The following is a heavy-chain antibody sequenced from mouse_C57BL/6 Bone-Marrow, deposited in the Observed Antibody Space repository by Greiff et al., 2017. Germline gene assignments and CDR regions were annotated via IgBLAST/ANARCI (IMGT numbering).Heavy chain of an antibody. V-gene: IGHV4-1*01. CDR3: ARHYYGYYAMDY. D-gene: IGHD1-1*01. J-gene: IGHJ4*01. CDR2: INPDSSTI. Sequence: EVQLQQSGGGLVQPGGSLKLSCAASGIDFSRYWMSWVRRAPGKGLEWIGEINPDSSTINYAPSLKDKFIISRDNAKNTLYLQMSKVRSEDTALYYCARHYYGYYAMDYWGQGTSVTVSS. CDR1: GIDFSRYW.